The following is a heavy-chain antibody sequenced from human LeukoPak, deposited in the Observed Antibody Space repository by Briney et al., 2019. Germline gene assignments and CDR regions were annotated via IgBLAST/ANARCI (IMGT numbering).Heavy chain of an antibody. CDR1: GFTFSDYY. CDR2: IRSSGSTI. Sequence: GGSLRLSCAASGFTFSDYYMSWIRQAPGKGLEWVSYIRSSGSTIYYADSVKGRFTISRDNAKNSLYLQMNSLRAEDTAVYYGARDGVTIFGVVDNWFDPWGQGTLVTVSS. V-gene: IGHV3-11*01. CDR3: ARDGVTIFGVVDNWFDP. D-gene: IGHD3-3*01. J-gene: IGHJ5*02.